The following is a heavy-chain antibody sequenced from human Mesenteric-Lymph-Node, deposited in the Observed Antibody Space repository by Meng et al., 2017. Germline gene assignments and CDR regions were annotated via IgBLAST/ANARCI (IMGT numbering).Heavy chain of an antibody. CDR3: ARGPWYFNIFTGYAPPHFDY. CDR1: GYSFTSYW. Sequence: GESLKISCKGSGYSFTSYWIGWVRQMPGKGLEWMGIIYPGDSDTRYSPSFQGQVTISADKSISTAYLQWSSLKASDTAMYYCARGPWYFNIFTGYAPPHFDYWGQGTPVTVSS. V-gene: IGHV5-51*01. D-gene: IGHD3-9*01. CDR2: IYPGDSDT. J-gene: IGHJ4*02.